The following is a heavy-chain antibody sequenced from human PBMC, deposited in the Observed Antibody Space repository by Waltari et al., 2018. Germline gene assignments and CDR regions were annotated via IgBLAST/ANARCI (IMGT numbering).Heavy chain of an antibody. CDR1: GFTFSNYN. J-gene: IGHJ4*02. V-gene: IGHV3-21*01. Sequence: EVQLVESGGGLVKPGGSLRLSCAASGFTFSNYNMNCVRQAPGKGLEWVSSISSSSGYIYYADAVKGRFTISRDNAKNSLYLQMSSLRAEDTAVYYCARDQPRSDFDYWGQGTLVTVSS. CDR2: ISSSSGYI. CDR3: ARDQPRSDFDY.